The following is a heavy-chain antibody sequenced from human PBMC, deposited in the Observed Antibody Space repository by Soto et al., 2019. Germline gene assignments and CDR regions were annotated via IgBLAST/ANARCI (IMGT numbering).Heavy chain of an antibody. Sequence: EVQLVESGGGLVQPGGSLKLSCAASGFTFSGSAMHWVRQASGKWLEWVGRIRSKANSYATAYAASVKGRFTISRDDSKNTAYLQMNSPKTEDTAVYYCTRLATGSGSYRGYWGQGTLVTVSS. J-gene: IGHJ4*02. CDR1: GFTFSGSA. CDR2: IRSKANSYAT. V-gene: IGHV3-73*02. D-gene: IGHD3-10*01. CDR3: TRLATGSGSYRGY.